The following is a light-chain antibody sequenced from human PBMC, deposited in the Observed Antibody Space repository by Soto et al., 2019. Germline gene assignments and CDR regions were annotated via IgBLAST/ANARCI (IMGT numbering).Light chain of an antibody. J-gene: IGKJ1*01. CDR2: GAS. CDR3: QQYNNWPRT. Sequence: EIVMTQSPGTLSVSPGERATLSCRANQSVSSNLAWYQQKPGQAPRLLIYGASTRATGIPARFSGSRSGTEFTLTISSLQSEDFAVYYCQQYNNWPRTFGQGTKVEIK. V-gene: IGKV3-15*01. CDR1: QSVSSN.